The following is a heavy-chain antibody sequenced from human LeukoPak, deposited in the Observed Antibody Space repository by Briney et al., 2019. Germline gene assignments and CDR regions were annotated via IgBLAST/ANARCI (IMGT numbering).Heavy chain of an antibody. J-gene: IGHJ4*02. D-gene: IGHD6-19*01. CDR2: ISSSSSYI. Sequence: PGGSLRLSCAVSGFTFSSYSMNWVRQAPGKGLEWVSSISSSSSYIYYADSVKGRFTISRDNAKNSLYLQMNSLRAEDTAVYYCARGSAVAGLYYFDYWGQGTLVTVSS. CDR1: GFTFSSYS. CDR3: ARGSAVAGLYYFDY. V-gene: IGHV3-21*01.